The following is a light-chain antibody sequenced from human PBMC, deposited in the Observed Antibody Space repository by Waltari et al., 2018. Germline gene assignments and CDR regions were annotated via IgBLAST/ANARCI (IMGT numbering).Light chain of an antibody. V-gene: IGKV3-20*01. CDR3: QKYVNLPGT. Sequence: DIVLTQSPGTLSLSPGERATLSCRASQSVGKYLAWYQQKPGQAPRLLMYDASTRATGSPDRFSGRGSGTDFSLTISRLEPEDFAVYYCQKYVNLPGTFGQGTKVEIK. J-gene: IGKJ1*01. CDR1: QSVGKY. CDR2: DAS.